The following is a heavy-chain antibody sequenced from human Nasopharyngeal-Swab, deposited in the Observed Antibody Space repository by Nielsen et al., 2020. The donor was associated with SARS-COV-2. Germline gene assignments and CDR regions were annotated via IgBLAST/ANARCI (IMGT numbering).Heavy chain of an antibody. V-gene: IGHV1-58*01. CDR3: AASLPYDSSGYCS. Sequence: WVRQAPGQRLEWIGWIVVGSGSTNYAQKFQERVTITRDMSTSTAYMELSSLRSEDTAVYYCAASLPYDSSGYCSWGQGTLVTVSS. CDR2: IVVGSGST. D-gene: IGHD3-22*01. J-gene: IGHJ4*02.